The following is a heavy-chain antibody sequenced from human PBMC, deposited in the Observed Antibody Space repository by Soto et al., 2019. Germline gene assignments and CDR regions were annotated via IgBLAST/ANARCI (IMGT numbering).Heavy chain of an antibody. J-gene: IGHJ4*01. V-gene: IGHV1-18*01. CDR2: ISGYNGNT. CDR3: ARSVYGDHGIVDY. D-gene: IGHD4-17*01. Sequence: QVQLVQSGAEVKKPGASVKVSCKASGYTFANYAIIWVRQAPGQGLEWMGWISGYNGNTKYAQKFQGRVALTTDKSTTTGYMELRSLRSDDTALYYCARSVYGDHGIVDYCGHGSLVTV. CDR1: GYTFANYA.